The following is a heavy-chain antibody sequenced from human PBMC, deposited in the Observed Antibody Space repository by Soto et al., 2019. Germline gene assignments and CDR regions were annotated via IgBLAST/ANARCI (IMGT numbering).Heavy chain of an antibody. CDR1: GGSISSGGYY. Sequence: QLQLQESGPGLVKPSQTLSPTCTVSGGSISSGGYYWSWIRQHPGKGREWIGYIYYRGSTYYNPSLKSRVTISVDTSKNQFSLKLSSVTAADTAVYYCARAAIFSPYGSGRNTYYYYYGMDVWGQGTTVTVSS. D-gene: IGHD3-10*01. J-gene: IGHJ6*02. CDR3: ARAAIFSPYGSGRNTYYYYYGMDV. V-gene: IGHV4-31*03. CDR2: IYYRGST.